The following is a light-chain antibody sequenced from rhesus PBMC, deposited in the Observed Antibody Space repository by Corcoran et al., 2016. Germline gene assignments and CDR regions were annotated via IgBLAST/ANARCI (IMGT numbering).Light chain of an antibody. CDR3: QQYSNWLT. CDR2: AAS. Sequence: EIVLTQSPATLSLSPGERATLSCRASQSVSRSLAWYQQKPGQAPRLLIYAASSRDTGIPDRLSGRGSGTDFTLTISSLEPEDVGVYYCQQYSNWLTFGGGTKVELK. CDR1: QSVSRS. J-gene: IGKJ4*01. V-gene: IGKV3-17*01.